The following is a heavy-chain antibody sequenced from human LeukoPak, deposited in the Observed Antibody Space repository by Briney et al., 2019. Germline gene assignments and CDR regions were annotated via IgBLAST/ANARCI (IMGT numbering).Heavy chain of an antibody. V-gene: IGHV3-30*18. Sequence: GRSLRLCCAASGFTFSSYGMHWVRQAPGKGLEWVAVISYDGSNKYYADSVKGRFTISRDNSKNTLYLQMNSLRAEDTAVYYCAKAGGGDSSGLDAFDIWGQGTMVTVSS. D-gene: IGHD3-22*01. CDR3: AKAGGGDSSGLDAFDI. CDR2: ISYDGSNK. CDR1: GFTFSSYG. J-gene: IGHJ3*02.